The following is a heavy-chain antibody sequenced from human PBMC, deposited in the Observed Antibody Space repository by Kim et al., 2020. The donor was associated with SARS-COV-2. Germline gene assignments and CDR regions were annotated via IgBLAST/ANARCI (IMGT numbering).Heavy chain of an antibody. Sequence: TSYNPSHKRRVTISVDTSKNQFSLKLSSVTAADTAVYYCARGTYYYGMDVWGQGTTVTVSS. V-gene: IGHV4-34*13. CDR3: ARGTYYYGMDV. CDR2: T. J-gene: IGHJ6*02.